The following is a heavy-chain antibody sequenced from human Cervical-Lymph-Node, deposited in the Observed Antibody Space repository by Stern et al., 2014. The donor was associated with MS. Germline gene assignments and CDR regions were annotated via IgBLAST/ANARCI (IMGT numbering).Heavy chain of an antibody. V-gene: IGHV3-74*01. CDR3: IAYLSSGWS. Sequence: EVQLVESGGGLVQPGGSLRLSCAASGLSLINLNYMHWVRQAPGQVLVWVSRIDSDGSDTVYAASVKGRFTISRDNAKNTLYLQMNSLRGEDTAVYYCIAYLSSGWSWGQGTLVTVSS. CDR1: GLSLINLNY. J-gene: IGHJ5*02. D-gene: IGHD6-19*01. CDR2: IDSDGSDT.